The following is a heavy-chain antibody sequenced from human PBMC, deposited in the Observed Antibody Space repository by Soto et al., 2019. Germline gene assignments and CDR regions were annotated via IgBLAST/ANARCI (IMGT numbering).Heavy chain of an antibody. J-gene: IGHJ6*02. CDR3: AREIPRGGYNCGSGATDV. CDR2: ISKTGNT. CDR1: RGSGRSDNYY. D-gene: IGHD5-12*01. Sequence: QVQLQEPGPGLVKPSETLSLTCTVSRGSGRSDNYYWTWVRQTPVKGLEWLGFISKTGNTEYNPSHKSRVTISLDTSKSHFSLRLTSVTAADTAVYYCAREIPRGGYNCGSGATDVWGQGTTVTVSS. V-gene: IGHV4-61*03.